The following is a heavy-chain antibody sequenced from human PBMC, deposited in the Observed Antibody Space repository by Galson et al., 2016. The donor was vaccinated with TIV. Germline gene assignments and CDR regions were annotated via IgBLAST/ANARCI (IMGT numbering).Heavy chain of an antibody. J-gene: IGHJ5*02. CDR3: ARGGWGSGWYLGWPDP. Sequence: SLRLSCAASGFTFSFYAIHWVRQAPGKGLEWVALISKDGSDRYYAASVKGRFAISRDNSKNTMYLQINSLRPEDTALYYCARGGWGSGWYLGWPDPWGQGTLVTVSS. CDR1: GFTFSFYA. CDR2: ISKDGSDR. V-gene: IGHV3-30*01. D-gene: IGHD6-19*01.